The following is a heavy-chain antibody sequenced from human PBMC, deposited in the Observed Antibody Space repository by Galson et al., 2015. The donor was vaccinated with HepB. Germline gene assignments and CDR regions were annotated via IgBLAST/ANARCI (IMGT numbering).Heavy chain of an antibody. J-gene: IGHJ3*02. Sequence: SLRLSCAASGFTFGDYAMSWFRQAPGKGLEWVGFIRSKAYGGTTEYAASVKGRFTISRDDSKIIAYLQMNSLKTEDTAVYYCTREPRGYYYDHYAFDIWGQGTLVTVAS. D-gene: IGHD3-22*01. CDR3: TREPRGYYYDHYAFDI. CDR1: GFTFGDYA. CDR2: IRSKAYGGTT. V-gene: IGHV3-49*03.